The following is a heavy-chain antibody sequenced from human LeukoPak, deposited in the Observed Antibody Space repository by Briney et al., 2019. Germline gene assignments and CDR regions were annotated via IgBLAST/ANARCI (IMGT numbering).Heavy chain of an antibody. J-gene: IGHJ4*02. D-gene: IGHD3-22*01. Sequence: SETLSLTCAVSGGSISTYFWSWIRQAPGKGLEWIGNIHTVEKTNYNPSLKSRVSLSLDTSKKQFSLKMTSVTTADTAVYYCASTLKWLAFDYWGQGTLVTVSS. CDR3: ASTLKWLAFDY. V-gene: IGHV4-59*01. CDR1: GGSISTYF. CDR2: IHTVEKT.